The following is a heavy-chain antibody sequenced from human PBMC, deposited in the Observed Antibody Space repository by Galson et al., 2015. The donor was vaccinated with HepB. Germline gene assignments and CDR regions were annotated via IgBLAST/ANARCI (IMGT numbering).Heavy chain of an antibody. D-gene: IGHD3-10*01. V-gene: IGHV5-51*01. CDR1: GYTFTSYW. Sequence: KVSCKASGYTFTSYWIGWVRQMPGKGLEWMGIIYPGDSDTRYSPSFQGQVTISADKSISTAYLQWSSLKASDTAMYYCARHRTRGVITSDWFDPWGQGTLVTVSS. CDR2: IYPGDSDT. CDR3: ARHRTRGVITSDWFDP. J-gene: IGHJ5*02.